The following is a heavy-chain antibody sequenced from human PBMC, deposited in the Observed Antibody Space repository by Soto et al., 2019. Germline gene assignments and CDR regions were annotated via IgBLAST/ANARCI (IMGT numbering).Heavy chain of an antibody. Sequence: ASVKVSWKASGYTFTSYGIHWVRQAPGQRLEWTGWINAGNGNTKYSEKFQGRVTITRDTSASTAYLELSSLRSEDTAVYYCARDPNDGSAYYHHYYYGMDVWGQGTTVTVSS. CDR1: GYTFTSYG. CDR3: ARDPNDGSAYYHHYYYGMDV. J-gene: IGHJ6*02. D-gene: IGHD3-22*01. V-gene: IGHV1-3*01. CDR2: INAGNGNT.